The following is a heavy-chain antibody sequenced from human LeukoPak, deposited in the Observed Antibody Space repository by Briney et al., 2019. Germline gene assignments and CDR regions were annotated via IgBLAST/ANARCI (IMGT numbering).Heavy chain of an antibody. V-gene: IGHV4-59*01. J-gene: IGHJ4*02. CDR3: AREVGATSGYFDY. Sequence: SETLSLTCTVSGGSISSYYWSWIRQPPGKGLEWNGYIYYSGSTNYNPSLKSRVTISVDTSKNQFSLKLSSVTAADTAVYYCAREVGATSGYFDYWGQGTLVTVSS. CDR1: GGSISSYY. CDR2: IYYSGST. D-gene: IGHD1-26*01.